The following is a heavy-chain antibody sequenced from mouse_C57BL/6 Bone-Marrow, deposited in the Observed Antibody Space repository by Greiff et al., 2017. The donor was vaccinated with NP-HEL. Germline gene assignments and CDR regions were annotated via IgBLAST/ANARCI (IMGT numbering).Heavy chain of an antibody. CDR2: IYPRSGNI. CDR1: GYTFTSYG. Sequence: QVQLKQSGAELARPGASVKLSCKASGYTFTSYGISWVKQRPGQGLEWIGEIYPRSGNIYYNEKFKGKATLSAAKYYSTAYMDLHSLTSRDAAIYFCARVWAYDYYYFWGQGTTLTVSA. J-gene: IGHJ2*01. CDR3: ARVWAYDYYYF. D-gene: IGHD2-3*01. V-gene: IGHV1-81*01.